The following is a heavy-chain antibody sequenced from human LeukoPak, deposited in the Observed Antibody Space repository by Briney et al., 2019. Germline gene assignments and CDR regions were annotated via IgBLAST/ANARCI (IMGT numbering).Heavy chain of an antibody. CDR1: GGTFSSYA. J-gene: IGHJ4*02. V-gene: IGHV1-69*13. Sequence: SVKVSCKASGGTFSSYAISWVRQAPGQGLEWMGGIIPIFGTANYAQKFQGRVTITADESTSTAYMELSSLRSEDTAVYYCARVDTAMWYFDYWGQGTLVTVSS. CDR2: IIPIFGTA. D-gene: IGHD5-18*01. CDR3: ARVDTAMWYFDY.